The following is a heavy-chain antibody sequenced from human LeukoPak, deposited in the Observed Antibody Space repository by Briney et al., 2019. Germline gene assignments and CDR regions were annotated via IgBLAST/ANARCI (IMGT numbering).Heavy chain of an antibody. Sequence: GGSLRLSCAASGFTFSSYAMLWVRQAPGKGLEWVAVISYDGSNKYYADSVKGRFTISRDNSKNTLYLQMNSLRAEDTAVYYCARLSTAAIDSDYWGQGTLVTVSS. D-gene: IGHD6-13*01. CDR3: ARLSTAAIDSDY. J-gene: IGHJ4*02. CDR1: GFTFSSYA. V-gene: IGHV3-30-3*01. CDR2: ISYDGSNK.